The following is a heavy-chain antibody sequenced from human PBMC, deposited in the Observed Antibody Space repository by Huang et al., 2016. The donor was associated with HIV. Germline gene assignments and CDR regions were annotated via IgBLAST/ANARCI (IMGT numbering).Heavy chain of an antibody. CDR3: ARGLPLVGAMNF. D-gene: IGHD1-26*01. Sequence: QVHLQESGPGLVKPSETLSLTCSVSGGSITSHYWIWLRQPPGKGLEWIGNKYYSGSTNYNPSLRSRVTMSIDTSKNQFSLKLGSVTAADTAVYYCARGLPLVGAMNFWGQGALVTVSS. CDR2: KYYSGST. V-gene: IGHV4-59*11. J-gene: IGHJ4*02. CDR1: GGSITSHY.